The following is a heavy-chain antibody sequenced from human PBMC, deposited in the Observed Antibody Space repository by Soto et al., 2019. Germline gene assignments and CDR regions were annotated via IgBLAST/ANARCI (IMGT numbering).Heavy chain of an antibody. J-gene: IGHJ5*02. Sequence: PSETLSLTCSVSGDSIRSYYWTWIRQPPGKGLQWIGYVFHTGNTNYNPSLKSRVTISEDASKNQVSLRLTSVTAADTAVYFCARDFERSAIGPWGQGTSVTVSS. CDR1: GDSIRSYY. CDR2: VFHTGNT. D-gene: IGHD3-9*01. CDR3: ARDFERSAIGP. V-gene: IGHV4-59*01.